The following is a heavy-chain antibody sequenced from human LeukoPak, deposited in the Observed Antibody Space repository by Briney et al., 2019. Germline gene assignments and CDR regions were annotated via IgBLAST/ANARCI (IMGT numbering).Heavy chain of an antibody. CDR1: GGSISSSSYY. D-gene: IGHD3-10*01. CDR2: IYYSGST. Sequence: SETLSLTCTVSGGSISSSSYYWGWIRQPPGKGLEWIGTIYYSGSTYYNPSLKSRVTISVDTSKNKFSLKLSSVTAADTAVYYCARQLEGILGPFDYWGQGTLVTVSS. CDR3: ARQLEGILGPFDY. V-gene: IGHV4-39*01. J-gene: IGHJ4*02.